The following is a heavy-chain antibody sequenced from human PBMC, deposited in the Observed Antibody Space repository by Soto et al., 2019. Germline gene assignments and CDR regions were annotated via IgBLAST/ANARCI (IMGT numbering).Heavy chain of an antibody. D-gene: IGHD6-19*01. Sequence: QVQLVQSGAEVKKPGASVKVSCKASGYTFTSYGISWVRQAPGQGLEWMGWISAYNGNTNYAQKLQGRGTMTTDTSASTAYMELRRLRSDDTAVYYCAIYPGVSSRRAVAGTTHYYNCYGMDVWGQGTTVTVSS. J-gene: IGHJ6*02. CDR3: AIYPGVSSRRAVAGTTHYYNCYGMDV. V-gene: IGHV1-18*01. CDR1: GYTFTSYG. CDR2: ISAYNGNT.